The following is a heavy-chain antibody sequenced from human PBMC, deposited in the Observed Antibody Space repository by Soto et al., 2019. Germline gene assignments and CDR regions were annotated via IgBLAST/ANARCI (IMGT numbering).Heavy chain of an antibody. V-gene: IGHV4-30-4*08. Sequence: QVQLQESGPGLVKPSQTLSLTCIVSGGSISSNDFYWSWIRQPPGKGLEWIGYIYHSGNTYYNPSLKSRVTILVDTSKNQFSLKVSSVTAADTAVYYCAGLSDCWKSWLDAWGQGTMVTVSS. CDR3: AGLSDCWKSWLDA. J-gene: IGHJ5*02. CDR1: GGSISSNDFY. CDR2: IYHSGNT. D-gene: IGHD2-21*01.